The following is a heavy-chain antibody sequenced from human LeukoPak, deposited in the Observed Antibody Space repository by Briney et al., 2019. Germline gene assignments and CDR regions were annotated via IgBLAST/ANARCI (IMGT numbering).Heavy chain of an antibody. J-gene: IGHJ4*02. Sequence: GGSLRLSCAASGFTFSTYSMSWVRQAPRKGLEWVSVIYPSGGTTYYADSVKGRFTISRDNSKNTLYLQMHSLRAEDTALYYCAKDQRPDSGYDIASWGQGTLVTVSS. V-gene: IGHV3-23*01. CDR3: AKDQRPDSGYDIAS. CDR2: IYPSGGTT. CDR1: GFTFSTYS. D-gene: IGHD5-12*01.